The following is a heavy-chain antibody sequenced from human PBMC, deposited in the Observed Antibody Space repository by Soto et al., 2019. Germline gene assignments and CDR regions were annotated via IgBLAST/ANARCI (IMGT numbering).Heavy chain of an antibody. Sequence: ASVKVSCKTSGYTFTNYFIHWVRQAPGQGLEWMGIINPGADSTNYAQKFQGRVTVTRDTSTSTAYMELRSLRSEDTAVYFCAREYGGSRVFDYWGQGTVVTVSS. D-gene: IGHD1-26*01. J-gene: IGHJ4*02. V-gene: IGHV1-46*01. CDR1: GYTFTNYF. CDR2: INPGADST. CDR3: AREYGGSRVFDY.